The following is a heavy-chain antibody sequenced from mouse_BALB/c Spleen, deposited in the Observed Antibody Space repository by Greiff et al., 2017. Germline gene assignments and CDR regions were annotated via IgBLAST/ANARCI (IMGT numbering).Heavy chain of an antibody. Sequence: EVKLMESGAELVKPGASVKLSCTASGFNIKDTYMHWVKQRPEQGLEWIGRIDPANGNTKYDPKFQGKATITADTSSNTAYLQLSSLTSEDTAVYYCARYGSSYYAMDYWGQGTSVTVSS. CDR3: ARYGSSYYAMDY. D-gene: IGHD1-1*01. CDR1: GFNIKDTY. V-gene: IGHV14-3*02. J-gene: IGHJ4*01. CDR2: IDPANGNT.